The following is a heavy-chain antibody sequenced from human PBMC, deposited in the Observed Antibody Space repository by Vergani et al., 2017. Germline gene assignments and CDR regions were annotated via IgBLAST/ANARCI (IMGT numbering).Heavy chain of an antibody. CDR3: ARAPYYYDSSGYLYRPFDY. J-gene: IGHJ4*02. CDR2: ISSSSSTI. Sequence: EVQLVESGGGLVQPGRSLRLSCAASGFTFDDYAMHWVRQAPGKGLEWVSYISSSSSTIYYADSVKGRFTISRDNAKNSLYLQMNSLRAEDTAVYYCARAPYYYDSSGYLYRPFDYWGQGTLVTVSS. D-gene: IGHD3-22*01. V-gene: IGHV3-48*01. CDR1: GFTFDDYA.